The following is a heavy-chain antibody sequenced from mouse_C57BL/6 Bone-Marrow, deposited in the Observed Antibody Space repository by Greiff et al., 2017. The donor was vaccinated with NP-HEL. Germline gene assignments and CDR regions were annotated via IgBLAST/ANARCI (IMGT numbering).Heavy chain of an antibody. D-gene: IGHD2-5*01. CDR1: GYAFSSSW. CDR2: IYPGDGDT. Sequence: VQLVESGPELVKPGASVKISSKASGYAFSSSWMNWVKQRPGKGLEWIGRIYPGDGDTNYNGKFKGKATLTADKSSSTAYMQLSSLTSEDSAVYFCANSNYGAWFAYWGQGTLVTVSA. CDR3: ANSNYGAWFAY. V-gene: IGHV1-82*01. J-gene: IGHJ3*01.